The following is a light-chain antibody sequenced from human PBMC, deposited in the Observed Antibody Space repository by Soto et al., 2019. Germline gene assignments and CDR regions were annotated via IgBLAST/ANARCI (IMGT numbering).Light chain of an antibody. CDR2: GTS. CDR3: QQYLASPPWT. Sequence: EVVLTQSPGTLSLSPGERAILSCRASQSVNSGYLAWYQQKPGQAPRLLIYGTSIRAAGIPDRFSGSGSGTDVTLTISRLEPEDFAVYSCQQYLASPPWTFGQGTKVE. J-gene: IGKJ1*01. V-gene: IGKV3-20*01. CDR1: QSVNSGY.